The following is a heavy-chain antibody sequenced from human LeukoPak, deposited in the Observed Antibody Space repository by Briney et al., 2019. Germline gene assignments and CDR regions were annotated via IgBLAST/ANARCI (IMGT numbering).Heavy chain of an antibody. CDR1: GGSISSYY. V-gene: IGHV4-59*08. CDR3: ARRLRYCSGGSCYHYFDY. CDR2: IYYSGST. Sequence: SETLSLTCTVSGGSISSYYWSWIRQPPGKGLEWIGYIYYSGSTNYNPSLKSRVTISVDTSKNQFSLKLSSVTAADTAVYYCARRLRYCSGGSCYHYFDYWGQGTLVTVSS. J-gene: IGHJ4*02. D-gene: IGHD2-15*01.